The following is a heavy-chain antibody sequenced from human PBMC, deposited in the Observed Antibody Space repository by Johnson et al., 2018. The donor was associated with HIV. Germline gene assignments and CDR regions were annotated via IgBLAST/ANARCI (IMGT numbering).Heavy chain of an antibody. D-gene: IGHD7-27*01. CDR1: GFTFSDYY. CDR2: MSYNASNK. V-gene: IGHV3-30*18. J-gene: IGHJ3*02. Sequence: QVQLVESGGGVVQPGRSLRLSCAASGFTFSDYYMSWIRQAPGKGLEWVAIMSYNASNKYYADSVKGRFTISRDNSKNTVYLQMNSLRAEDTAVYYCAKVLSPRRWGDDAFDIWCQGTMVTVSS. CDR3: AKVLSPRRWGDDAFDI.